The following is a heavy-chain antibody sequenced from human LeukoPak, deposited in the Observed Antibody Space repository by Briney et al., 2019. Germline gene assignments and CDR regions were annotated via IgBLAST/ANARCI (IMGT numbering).Heavy chain of an antibody. D-gene: IGHD3-10*01. CDR1: GFNVNSNY. V-gene: IGHV3-53*01. CDR3: ARSLKSYSGLGSSSSYFDY. CDR2: IYSGGST. Sequence: GGSLRLTCAASGFNVNSNYMSCIRQAPGKGLEWVSLIYSGGSTYYADSVKGRFTISRDSSKNTLYLQMSTLRAEDTAVYYCARSLKSYSGLGSSSSYFDYWGQGTLVTVSS. J-gene: IGHJ4*02.